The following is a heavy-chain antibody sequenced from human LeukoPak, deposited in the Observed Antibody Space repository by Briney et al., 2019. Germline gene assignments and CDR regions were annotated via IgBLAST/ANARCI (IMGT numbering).Heavy chain of an antibody. D-gene: IGHD3-10*01. Sequence: PGRSLRISRAASGFPFSSYGMHWVRPAPGKGLEGVAGISNDGSNTYYAESVNGRFTISRDNSKNTLYLLLNTLRGEDTAVYYCAKEMGSRSSLFYFDYWGQGILLTVSS. V-gene: IGHV3-30*18. CDR1: GFPFSSYG. CDR3: AKEMGSRSSLFYFDY. CDR2: ISNDGSNT. J-gene: IGHJ4*02.